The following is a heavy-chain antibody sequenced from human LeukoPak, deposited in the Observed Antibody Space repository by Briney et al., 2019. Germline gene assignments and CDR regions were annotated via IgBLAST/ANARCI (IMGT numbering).Heavy chain of an antibody. J-gene: IGHJ4*02. V-gene: IGHV4-59*01. CDR2: IYYSGST. CDR3: ARVSYSSGWYDDYFDY. D-gene: IGHD6-19*01. CDR1: GGSISRYY. Sequence: SETLSLTCTVSGGSISRYYWSWLRQPPGKGLEWIGYIYYSGSTNYNPSLKSRVTISVDTSKNHFSLKLRSVTAADTAVYYCARVSYSSGWYDDYFDYWGQGTLVTVSS.